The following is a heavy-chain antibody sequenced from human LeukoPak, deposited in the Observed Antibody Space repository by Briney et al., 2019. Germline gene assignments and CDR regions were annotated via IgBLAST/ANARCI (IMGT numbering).Heavy chain of an antibody. Sequence: SETLSLTCTVSGGSISSYYWSWIRPPPGKGLEWIGYIYYSGSTNYNPSLKSRVTISVDTSKNQFSLKLSSVTAADTAVYYCARVGPEPYYDFWSGYPITLDYWGQGTLVTVSS. CDR1: GGSISSYY. CDR2: IYYSGST. D-gene: IGHD3-3*01. V-gene: IGHV4-59*01. CDR3: ARVGPEPYYDFWSGYPITLDY. J-gene: IGHJ4*02.